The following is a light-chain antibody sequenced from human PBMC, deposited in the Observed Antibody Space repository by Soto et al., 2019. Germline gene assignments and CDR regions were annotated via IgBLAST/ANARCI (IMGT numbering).Light chain of an antibody. CDR1: SSDVGGYDH. CDR3: YSYAGSSYV. CDR2: DVT. V-gene: IGLV2-11*01. Sequence: QSALTQPRSVSGSPGQSVTISCTGTSSDVGGYDHVSWYQQQHPGKAPKLMIFDVTKRPSGVPDRFSGSKSGNTASLSISGLQAEDEADYYCYSYAGSSYVFGPGTKVTVL. J-gene: IGLJ1*01.